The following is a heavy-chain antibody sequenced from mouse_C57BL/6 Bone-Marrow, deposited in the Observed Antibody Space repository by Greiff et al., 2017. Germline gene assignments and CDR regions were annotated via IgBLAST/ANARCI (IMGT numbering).Heavy chain of an antibody. CDR2: FHPSNDDT. Sequence: HVQRQRSGSALFPPGASVQMSCKASGYTFTTYPIEWMKQNHGKSLEWIGNFHPSNDDTKYNEKFKGKATLTVEKSSSTVYLELSRLTSDDSAVYYCARGGNYGGYYFDYWGQGTTLTVSS. J-gene: IGHJ2*01. CDR3: ARGGNYGGYYFDY. D-gene: IGHD2-1*01. CDR1: GYTFTTYP. V-gene: IGHV1-47*01.